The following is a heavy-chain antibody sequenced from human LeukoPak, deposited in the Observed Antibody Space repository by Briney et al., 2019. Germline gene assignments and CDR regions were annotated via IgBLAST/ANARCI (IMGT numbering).Heavy chain of an antibody. Sequence: GGSLRLSCAASGFTFRSYWMRWVRQAPGKGLEWVSAISGSGGSTYYADSVKGRFTISRDNSKNTLYLQMNSLRAEDTAVYYCAKARDILTGYYLLDYWGQGTLVTVSS. CDR3: AKARDILTGYYLLDY. CDR1: GFTFRSYW. V-gene: IGHV3-23*01. D-gene: IGHD3-9*01. J-gene: IGHJ4*02. CDR2: ISGSGGST.